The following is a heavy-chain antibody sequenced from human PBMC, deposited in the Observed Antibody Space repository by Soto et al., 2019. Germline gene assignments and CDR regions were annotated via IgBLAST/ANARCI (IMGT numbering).Heavy chain of an antibody. J-gene: IGHJ4*02. CDR3: ARPARECSSPGCAN. V-gene: IGHV3-7*01. CDR2: INRDGSET. CDR1: GLTFSNYW. Sequence: GGSLRLSCVVSGLTFSNYWMSWVRQAPGKGLEWVANINRDGSETYYVGSVKGRFTISRDNIKNSLYLQMTSLRAEDTAVYYCARPARECSSPGCANWGQGTLVTVSS. D-gene: IGHD2-2*01.